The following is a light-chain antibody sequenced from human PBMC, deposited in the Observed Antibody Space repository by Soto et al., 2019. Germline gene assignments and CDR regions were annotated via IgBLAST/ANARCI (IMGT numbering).Light chain of an antibody. V-gene: IGLV1-44*01. Sequence: QSVLTQPPSASATPGQRVTISCSGSSSNIGSNTVTWFQHLPRTAPKLLIYSNTQRPSGVPDRFSGSKSGTSASLAIGGLQSEDEADYYCGAWDDSLNGVVFGGGTKLTVL. CDR3: GAWDDSLNGVV. J-gene: IGLJ2*01. CDR2: SNT. CDR1: SSNIGSNT.